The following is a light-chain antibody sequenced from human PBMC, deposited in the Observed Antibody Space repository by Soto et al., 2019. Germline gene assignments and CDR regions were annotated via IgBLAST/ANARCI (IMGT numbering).Light chain of an antibody. CDR2: DAS. CDR1: QSVSNS. Sequence: EIVLIQSPATLSLSPGEGATLSCRASQSVSNSLAWYQQNPGKAPRLLIYDASKRATGIPARFSGSGSGTDFTLTISSLEPEDFAVYYCQQRSNWPLTFGGGTKVEIK. J-gene: IGKJ4*01. CDR3: QQRSNWPLT. V-gene: IGKV3-11*01.